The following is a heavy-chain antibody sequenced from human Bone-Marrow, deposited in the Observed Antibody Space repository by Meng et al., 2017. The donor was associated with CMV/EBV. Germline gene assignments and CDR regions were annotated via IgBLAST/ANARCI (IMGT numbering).Heavy chain of an antibody. Sequence: GESLKISCTASGFTFSNFAMTWVRQAPGKGLEWVSVISGDASSRYYADSVKGRFTISRDNRKNTVYLQMNSLRAEDTAVYYCARRREIYSFTRGGGDGYFDNWGPGTLVTVSS. D-gene: IGHD3-16*01. CDR1: GFTFSNFA. CDR2: ISGDASSR. J-gene: IGHJ4*02. CDR3: ARRREIYSFTRGGGDGYFDN. V-gene: IGHV3-23*01.